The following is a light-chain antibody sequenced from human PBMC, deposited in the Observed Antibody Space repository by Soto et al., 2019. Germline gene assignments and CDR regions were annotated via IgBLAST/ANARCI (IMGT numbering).Light chain of an antibody. Sequence: TQSPSTLSASVGDRVTITCRASQSVSSYLAWYQQKPGQAPRLLIYDASKRATGIPARFSGSGSGTDFTLTISSLEPEDFAVYYCQQRSNWLFGPGTKVEIK. CDR1: QSVSSY. V-gene: IGKV3-11*01. CDR2: DAS. CDR3: QQRSNWL. J-gene: IGKJ3*01.